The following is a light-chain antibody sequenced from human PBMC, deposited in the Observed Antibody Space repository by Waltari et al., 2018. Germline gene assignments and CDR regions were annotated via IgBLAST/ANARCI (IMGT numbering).Light chain of an antibody. Sequence: SALTQPASVSGSPGPSITIPCTGTRSDVGGYPYVSCYQQHPGKAPKLMIYDVSKRPSVVSNRFSGSKSGNTASLTISGLQAEDEADYYCCSYAGSSTLYVFGTGTKVTVL. CDR1: RSDVGGYPY. CDR2: DVS. V-gene: IGLV2-23*02. J-gene: IGLJ1*01. CDR3: CSYAGSSTLYV.